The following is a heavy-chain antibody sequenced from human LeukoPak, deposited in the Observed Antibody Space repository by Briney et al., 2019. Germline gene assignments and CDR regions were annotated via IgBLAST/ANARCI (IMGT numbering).Heavy chain of an antibody. J-gene: IGHJ4*02. CDR3: ARKRGGEGGVYFDY. CDR2: INPNSGGT. V-gene: IGHV1-2*02. D-gene: IGHD3-16*01. Sequence: ASVKVSCKASGYTLTGYYMHWVRLAPGQGLEWMGWINPNSGGTDYAQKLQGRVTMTRDTSISTAYMELSGLKSDDTAVYYCARKRGGEGGVYFDYWGQGTLVTVSS. CDR1: GYTLTGYY.